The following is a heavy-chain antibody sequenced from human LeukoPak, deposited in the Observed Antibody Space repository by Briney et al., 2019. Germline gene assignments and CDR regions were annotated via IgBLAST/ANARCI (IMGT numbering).Heavy chain of an antibody. D-gene: IGHD6-19*01. CDR2: ISGDGGST. Sequence: PGGSLRPSCAASGFTFDDYAMHWVRQAPGRGLEWVSLISGDGGSTYYADSVKGRFTISRDNSKNSLYLQMNSLRTEDTALYYCAKDMKAVADTDYWGQGTLVTVSS. J-gene: IGHJ4*02. V-gene: IGHV3-43*02. CDR3: AKDMKAVADTDY. CDR1: GFTFDDYA.